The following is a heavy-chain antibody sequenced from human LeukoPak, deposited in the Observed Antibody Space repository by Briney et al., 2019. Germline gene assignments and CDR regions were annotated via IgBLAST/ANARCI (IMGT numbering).Heavy chain of an antibody. V-gene: IGHV3-21*01. Sequence: GGSLRLSCAASGFTFSDYTMNWVRQAPGKGLEYVSSISGSSRHIYYADSVKGRFTISRDNSKNTLYLQMNSLRAEDTAVYYCAKAPRGDSLYFDYWGQGTLVTVSS. CDR1: GFTFSDYT. CDR3: AKAPRGDSLYFDY. J-gene: IGHJ4*02. D-gene: IGHD3-22*01. CDR2: ISGSSRHI.